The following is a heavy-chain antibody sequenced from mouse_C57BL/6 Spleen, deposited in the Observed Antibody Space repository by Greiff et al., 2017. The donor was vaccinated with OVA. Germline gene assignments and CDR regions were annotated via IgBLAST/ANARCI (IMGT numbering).Heavy chain of an antibody. J-gene: IGHJ4*01. Sequence: EVQLQQSGTVLARPGASVKMSCKTSGYTFTSYWMHWVKQRPGQGLEWIGAIYPGNSDTSYNQKFKGKAKLTAVTSASTAYMKLSSLTNEDSAVYYCRREGGTANDMDYWGQGTTVTVAS. CDR2: IYPGNSDT. CDR3: RREGGTANDMDY. CDR1: GYTFTSYW. V-gene: IGHV1-5*01.